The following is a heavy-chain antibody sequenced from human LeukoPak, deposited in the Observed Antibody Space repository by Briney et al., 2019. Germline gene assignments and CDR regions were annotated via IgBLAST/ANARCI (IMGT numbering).Heavy chain of an antibody. V-gene: IGHV4-59*01. Sequence: SETLSLTCTVSGGSISSYYWSWIRQPPGKGLEWIGYFYYSGSTNYNPSLKSRVTISVDTSKNQFSLKLSSVTAADTAVYYCARGARGWNDYWGQGTLVTVSS. CDR2: FYYSGST. D-gene: IGHD6-19*01. CDR1: GGSISSYY. CDR3: ARGARGWNDY. J-gene: IGHJ4*02.